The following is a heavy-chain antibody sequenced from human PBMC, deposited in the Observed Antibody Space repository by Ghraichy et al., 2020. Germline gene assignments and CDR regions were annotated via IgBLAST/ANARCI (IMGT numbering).Heavy chain of an antibody. CDR3: ARHRRDCSGGSCYYDAFDI. D-gene: IGHD2-15*01. J-gene: IGHJ3*02. V-gene: IGHV3-21*01. CDR2: ISSSSSYI. CDR1: GFTFSSYS. Sequence: GGSLRLSCAASGFTFSSYSMNWVRQAPGKGLEWVSSISSSSSYIYYADSVKGRFTISRDNAKNSLYLQMNSLRAEDTAVYYCARHRRDCSGGSCYYDAFDIWGQGTMVTVSS.